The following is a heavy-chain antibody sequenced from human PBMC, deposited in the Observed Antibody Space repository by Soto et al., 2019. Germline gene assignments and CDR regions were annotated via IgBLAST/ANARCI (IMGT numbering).Heavy chain of an antibody. CDR3: ARTPYDILTDYYFDS. V-gene: IGHV4-31*03. Sequence: SETLSLTCTVSGGSISSGGYYWSWIRQHPGKGLEWIGYIYYSGSTYYNPSLKSRVTISVDTSKNQFSLKLSSVTAADTAVYYCARTPYDILTDYYFDSWGQGTLVTVSS. CDR2: IYYSGST. D-gene: IGHD3-9*01. J-gene: IGHJ4*02. CDR1: GGSISSGGYY.